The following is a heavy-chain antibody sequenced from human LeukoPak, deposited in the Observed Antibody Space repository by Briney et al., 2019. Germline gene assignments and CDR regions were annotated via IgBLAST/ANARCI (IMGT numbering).Heavy chain of an antibody. Sequence: PSETLSLTCTVSGGSISSYYWNWIRQPPGKGLEWIGYIYYSGSTNYNPSLKSRVTISVDTSKNQFSLRLSSVTAADTAVYYCARDQGGAYPPDYWGQGTLVTVSS. CDR3: ARDQGGAYPPDY. D-gene: IGHD3-16*01. CDR1: GGSISSYY. CDR2: IYYSGST. V-gene: IGHV4-59*01. J-gene: IGHJ4*02.